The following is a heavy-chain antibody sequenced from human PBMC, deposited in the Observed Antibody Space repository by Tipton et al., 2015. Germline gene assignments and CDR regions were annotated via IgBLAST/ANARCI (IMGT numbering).Heavy chain of an antibody. CDR3: VRGTVMCRGVNRGYFDY. J-gene: IGHJ4*02. D-gene: IGHD3-10*01. Sequence: SLRLSCAASGFTFNTYGMHWVRQAPGKGLEWVAFISYDGSEKYYVDSVKGRFTISRDNSKNTLKLQMDSLRVEDTAVYYCVRGTVMCRGVNRGYFDYWGQGTLVTVSS. CDR1: GFTFNTYG. CDR2: ISYDGSEK. V-gene: IGHV3-33*01.